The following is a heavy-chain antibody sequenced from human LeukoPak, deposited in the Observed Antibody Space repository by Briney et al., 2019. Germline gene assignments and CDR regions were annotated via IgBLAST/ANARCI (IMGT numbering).Heavy chain of an antibody. CDR2: IYHSGST. V-gene: IGHV4-34*01. Sequence: SETLSLTCAVYGGSFSGYYWSWIRQPPGKGLEWIGSIYHSGSTYYNPSLKSRVTISVDTSKNQFSLKLSSVTAADTAVYYCARDRRAVVVVTADFDYWGQGTLVTVSS. J-gene: IGHJ4*02. D-gene: IGHD2-21*02. CDR1: GGSFSGYY. CDR3: ARDRRAVVVVTADFDY.